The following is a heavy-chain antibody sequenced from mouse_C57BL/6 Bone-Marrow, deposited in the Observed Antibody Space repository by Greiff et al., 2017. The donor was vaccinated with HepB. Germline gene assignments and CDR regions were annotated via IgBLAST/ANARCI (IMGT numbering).Heavy chain of an antibody. D-gene: IGHD1-1*02. CDR3: AGGSVDY. Sequence: VQLKESGPGLVKPSQSLSLTCSVTGYSITSGYYWNWIRQFPGNKLEWMGYISYDGSNNYNPSLKNRISITRDTSKNQLFLKLNSVTTEDTATYYCAGGSVDYWGQGTTLTVSS. CDR2: ISYDGSN. J-gene: IGHJ2*01. V-gene: IGHV3-6*01. CDR1: GYSITSGYY.